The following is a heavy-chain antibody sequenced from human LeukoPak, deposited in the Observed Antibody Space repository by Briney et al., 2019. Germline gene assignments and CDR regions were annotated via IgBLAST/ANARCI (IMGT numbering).Heavy chain of an antibody. CDR3: ARDNIRGNFFDY. Sequence: ASVKVSCKASGYTFTSYGISWVRQAPRQGLEWMGWISAYNGNTNYAQKLQGRVTMTTDTSTSTAYMELRSLRSDDTTVYYCARDNIRGNFFDYWGQGTLVTVSS. V-gene: IGHV1-18*01. D-gene: IGHD2-21*02. CDR1: GYTFTSYG. J-gene: IGHJ4*02. CDR2: ISAYNGNT.